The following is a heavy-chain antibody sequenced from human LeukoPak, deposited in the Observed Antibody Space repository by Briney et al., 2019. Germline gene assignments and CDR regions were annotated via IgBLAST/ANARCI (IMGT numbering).Heavy chain of an antibody. J-gene: IGHJ5*02. D-gene: IGHD6-13*01. Sequence: GSLRLSCAASGFTFSSYWMHWVRQAPGKGLVWVSRINSDGSGTSYADSVKGRFTISRDNAKNTLYLQMNSLRAEDTAVYYCARAGYSSSWLFDPWGQGTLVTVSS. V-gene: IGHV3-74*01. CDR2: INSDGSGT. CDR1: GFTFSSYW. CDR3: ARAGYSSSWLFDP.